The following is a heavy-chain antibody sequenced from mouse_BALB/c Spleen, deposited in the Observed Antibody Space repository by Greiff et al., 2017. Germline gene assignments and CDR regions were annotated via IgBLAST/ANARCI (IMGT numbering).Heavy chain of an antibody. J-gene: IGHJ4*01. CDR1: GFTFSSYT. CDR2: ISNGGGST. CDR3: ARHGNYAMDY. Sequence: EVQGVESGGGLVQPGGSLKLSCAASGFTFSSYTMSWVRQTPEKRLEWVAYISNGGGSTYYPDTVKGRFTISRDNAKYTLYLQMSSLKSEDTAMYYCARHGNYAMDYWGQGTSVTVSS. V-gene: IGHV5-12-2*01. D-gene: IGHD1-1*02.